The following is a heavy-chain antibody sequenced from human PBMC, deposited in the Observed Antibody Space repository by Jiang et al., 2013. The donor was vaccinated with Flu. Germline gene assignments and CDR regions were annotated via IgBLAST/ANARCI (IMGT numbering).Heavy chain of an antibody. CDR2: IIPILGIA. CDR3: AREPPDCSGGSCYSYQWGYYYGMDV. D-gene: IGHD2-15*01. Sequence: SGAEVKKPGSSVKVSCKASGGTFSSYAISWVRQAPGQGLEWMGRIIPILGIANYAQKFQGRVTITADKSTSTAYMELSSLRSEDTAVYYCAREPPDCSGGSCYSYQWGYYYGMDVWGKGTTVTVSS. J-gene: IGHJ6*04. CDR1: GGTFSSYA. V-gene: IGHV1-69*04.